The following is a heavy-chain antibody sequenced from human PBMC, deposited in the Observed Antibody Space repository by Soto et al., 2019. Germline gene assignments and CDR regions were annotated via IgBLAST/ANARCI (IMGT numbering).Heavy chain of an antibody. CDR2: INPTGGST. CDR3: ARELPDGLGY. Sequence: ASVKVSCTASGYTFTSYYMHWVRQAPGQGLEWMGIINPTGGSTTYAQKFQGRVTMTRDTSTSTVYMELSSLRPEDTAVYYCARELPDGLGYWCQGTLVTVSS. J-gene: IGHJ4*02. CDR1: GYTFTSYY. D-gene: IGHD3-16*01. V-gene: IGHV1-46*01.